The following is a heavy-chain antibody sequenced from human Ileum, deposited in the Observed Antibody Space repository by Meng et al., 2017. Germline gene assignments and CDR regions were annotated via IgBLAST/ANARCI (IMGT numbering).Heavy chain of an antibody. J-gene: IGHJ4*02. Sequence: VQLVQSGAEVKEPGVSVKGFCKASGYTFTAFYMHWVRQASGQGLEWMGRINPNSGDTKCAQKFQGRVTTTRDTSISTAYMELSTLTSDDTAMYYCARDLRGGGSYYLSYWGQGTLVTVSS. D-gene: IGHD1-26*01. CDR3: ARDLRGGGSYYLSY. CDR2: INPNSGDT. CDR1: GYTFTAFY. V-gene: IGHV1-2*06.